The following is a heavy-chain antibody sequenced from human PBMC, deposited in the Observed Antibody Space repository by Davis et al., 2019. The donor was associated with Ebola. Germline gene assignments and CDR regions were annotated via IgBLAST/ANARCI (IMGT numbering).Heavy chain of an antibody. V-gene: IGHV1-8*02. J-gene: IGHJ6*02. D-gene: IGHD2-15*01. Sequence: ASVKVSCKASGGTFSSYAISWVRQAPGQGLEWMGWMNPNSGNTGYAQKFQGRVTMTRNTSISTAYMELSSLRSEDTAVYYCARGRREYSGDYYYYYGMDVWGQGTTVTVSS. CDR3: ARGRREYSGDYYYYYGMDV. CDR1: GGTFSSYA. CDR2: MNPNSGNT.